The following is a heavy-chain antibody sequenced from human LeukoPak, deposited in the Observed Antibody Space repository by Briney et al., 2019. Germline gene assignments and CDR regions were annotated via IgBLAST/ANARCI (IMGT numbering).Heavy chain of an antibody. CDR3: ARGDYGTPLNWFDP. V-gene: IGHV4-39*01. J-gene: IGHJ5*02. CDR1: GGSSSSISYY. Sequence: SETLSLTCTVSGGSSSSISYYWGWIRQPPGKGLEWIGSIYYRGSTYDDPSLKSRVTMSVDTAKNQFSLKLSSVTAADMAVYYCARGDYGTPLNWFDPWGQGTLVTVSS. D-gene: IGHD4-17*01. CDR2: IYYRGST.